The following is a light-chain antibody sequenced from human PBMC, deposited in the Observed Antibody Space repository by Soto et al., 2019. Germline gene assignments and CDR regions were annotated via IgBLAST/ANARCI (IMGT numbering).Light chain of an antibody. CDR3: SSYTSSSTLV. CDR2: DVS. J-gene: IGLJ2*01. Sequence: QSALTQPASVSGSPGQSITLSCTGTSSDVGAYNYVSWYQQHPGKAPKLMIYDVSNRPSGVSNRFSGSKSGNTASLTIFGLQAEDEADYYCSSYTSSSTLVFGGGTKLTVL. V-gene: IGLV2-14*01. CDR1: SSDVGAYNY.